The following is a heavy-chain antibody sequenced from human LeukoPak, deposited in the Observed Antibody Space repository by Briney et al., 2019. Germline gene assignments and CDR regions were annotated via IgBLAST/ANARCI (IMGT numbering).Heavy chain of an antibody. D-gene: IGHD5-12*01. J-gene: IGHJ6*02. V-gene: IGHV1-2*06. Sequence: ASVTVSCKASGYTFTGYYMHWVRQAPGQGLEWMGRINPNSGGTNYAQKFQGRVTMTRDTSISTAYMELSRLRSDDTAVYYCASSIVATTYYYYYYGMDVWGQGTTVTVSS. CDR1: GYTFTGYY. CDR2: INPNSGGT. CDR3: ASSIVATTYYYYYYGMDV.